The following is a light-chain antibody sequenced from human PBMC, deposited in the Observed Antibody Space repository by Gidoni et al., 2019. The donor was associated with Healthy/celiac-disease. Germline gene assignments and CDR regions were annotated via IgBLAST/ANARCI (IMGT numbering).Light chain of an antibody. Sequence: DIQMTQSPSSLSASVGDRVTITCHASQSISSYLNWYQQKPRTAPKLLIYAASSFQSRVPSRFSGRGSATDFTLTISRLQPEDFATYYCQQSYSTPPEFGQGTKVEIK. CDR1: QSISSY. V-gene: IGKV1-39*01. J-gene: IGKJ1*01. CDR2: AAS. CDR3: QQSYSTPPE.